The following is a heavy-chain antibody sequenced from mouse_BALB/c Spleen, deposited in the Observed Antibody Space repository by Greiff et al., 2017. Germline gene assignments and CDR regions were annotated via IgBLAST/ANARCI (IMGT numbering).Heavy chain of an antibody. CDR1: GFTFSSYT. D-gene: IGHD4-1*01. Sequence: EVKLMESGGGLVQPGGSLKLSCAASGFTFSSYTMSWVRQTPEKRLEWVAYISNGGGSAYYPDTVKGRFTISRDNAKNTLYLQMSSLKSEYTAMYYCARLGHAMDYWGQGTSVTVSS. CDR3: ARLGHAMDY. CDR2: ISNGGGSA. V-gene: IGHV5-12-2*01. J-gene: IGHJ4*01.